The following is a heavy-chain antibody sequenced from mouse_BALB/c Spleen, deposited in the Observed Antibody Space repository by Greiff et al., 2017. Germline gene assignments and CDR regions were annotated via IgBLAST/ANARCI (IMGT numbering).Heavy chain of an antibody. CDR3: VRDGGYGNFWYFDV. CDR1: GFSLTSYD. D-gene: IGHD2-10*02. CDR2: IWTGGGT. J-gene: IGHJ1*01. V-gene: IGHV2-9-2*01. Sequence: LVESGPGLVAPSQSLSITCTVSGFSLTSYDISWIRQPPGKGLEWLGVIWTGGGTNYNSAFMSRLSISKDNSKSQVFLKMNSLQTDDTAIYYCVRDGGYGNFWYFDVWGAGTTVTVSS.